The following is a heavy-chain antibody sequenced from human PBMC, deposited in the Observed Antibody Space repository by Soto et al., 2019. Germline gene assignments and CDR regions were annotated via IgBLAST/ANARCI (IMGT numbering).Heavy chain of an antibody. D-gene: IGHD3-22*01. J-gene: IGHJ5*02. CDR1: GGSISSSSDY. CDR2: IYYSGST. V-gene: IGHV4-39*01. Sequence: CSVGGGSISSSSDYRGWISQPPGKGLEWIGSIYYSGSTYYNPSLKSRVTISVDTSKNQFSLKLSSVTAADTAVYYCARGYYDSSGYYPRTWFDPLGQGNPVTGS. CDR3: ARGYYDSSGYYPRTWFDP.